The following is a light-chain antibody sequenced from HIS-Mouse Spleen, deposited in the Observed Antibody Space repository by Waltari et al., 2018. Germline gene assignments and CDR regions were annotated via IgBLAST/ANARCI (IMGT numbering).Light chain of an antibody. V-gene: IGLV3-21*03. CDR1: NIGSKS. CDR2: DDS. J-gene: IGLJ2*01. CDR3: YVWANSSDNYVV. Sequence: SSVLTQPPSVSVATGRTARITWGGNNIGSKSVHWDKQKPGQAPGLVVYDDSDRPSGMLPRFSGANTGNTATLSISRVEAGDEAADYCYVWANSSDNYVVFGGGTKLTVL.